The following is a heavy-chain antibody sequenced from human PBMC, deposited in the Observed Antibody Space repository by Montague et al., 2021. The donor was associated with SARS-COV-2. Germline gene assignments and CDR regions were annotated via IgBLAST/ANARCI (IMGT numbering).Heavy chain of an antibody. CDR3: ARDHGQWFGELWGHGLDV. D-gene: IGHD3-10*01. CDR2: IYYSGST. CDR1: SGSISTGHH. Sequence: TLSLTCSVSSGSISTGHHWSWIRQHPMKGLEWIGYIYYSGSTYYNPSFKGRVTISIDTAKNQFSLELTSMTAADTAAYYCARDHGQWFGELWGHGLDVWGQGTTVIVSS. V-gene: IGHV4-31*03. J-gene: IGHJ6*02.